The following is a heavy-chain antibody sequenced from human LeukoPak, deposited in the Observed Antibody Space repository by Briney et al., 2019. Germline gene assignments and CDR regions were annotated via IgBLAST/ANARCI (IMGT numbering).Heavy chain of an antibody. V-gene: IGHV1-69*06. D-gene: IGHD1-26*01. Sequence: SVKVSCKASGGTFSGYAISWVRQAPGQGLEWMGGIIPIFGTANYAQKFQGRVTITADKSTSTAYMELSSLRSEDTAVYYCAGGGVGATFDYWGQGTLVTVSS. J-gene: IGHJ4*02. CDR1: GGTFSGYA. CDR2: IIPIFGTA. CDR3: AGGGVGATFDY.